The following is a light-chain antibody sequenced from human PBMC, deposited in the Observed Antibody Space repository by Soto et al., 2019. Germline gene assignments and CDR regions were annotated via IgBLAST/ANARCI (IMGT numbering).Light chain of an antibody. Sequence: DIQMTRSPSTLSASVGDTVTITCRASQSVSRWLNWYQQKSGKAPRLLIYEASNLEIGVPSRFSGSGSGTEFILTINSLQPADSATYYCQQFNSKVWTFGQGTKVEI. V-gene: IGKV1-5*01. J-gene: IGKJ1*01. CDR3: QQFNSKVWT. CDR2: EAS. CDR1: QSVSRW.